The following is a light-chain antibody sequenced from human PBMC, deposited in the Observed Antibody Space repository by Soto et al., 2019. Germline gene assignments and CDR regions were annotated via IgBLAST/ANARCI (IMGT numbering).Light chain of an antibody. CDR2: AVT. V-gene: IGLV2-8*01. Sequence: QSALTQPPSASGSPGQSVTISCTGTSSDVGGYNYVSWYQQHPGKVPKLMIYAVTKRPSGVPDRFSGSKSGNTASLTVSGLQAEDEADYYCSSYAGSNILVFGGWTKLTFL. CDR3: SSYAGSNILV. CDR1: SSDVGGYNY. J-gene: IGLJ3*02.